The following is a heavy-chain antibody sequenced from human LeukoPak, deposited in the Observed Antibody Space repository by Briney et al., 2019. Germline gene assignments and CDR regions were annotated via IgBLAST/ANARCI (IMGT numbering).Heavy chain of an antibody. CDR2: ISNDGTTQ. D-gene: IGHD2-2*01. Sequence: PGGSLRLSCAASGFTFTTYGMHWVRQAPGKGLEWVAVISNDGTTQNHVESVKGRFTISRDNSRNTVYLQMNSLRTEDTALYYCAKDALLYSTSPFDYWGQGTLVTVSS. CDR3: AKDALLYSTSPFDY. CDR1: GFTFTTYG. V-gene: IGHV3-30*18. J-gene: IGHJ4*02.